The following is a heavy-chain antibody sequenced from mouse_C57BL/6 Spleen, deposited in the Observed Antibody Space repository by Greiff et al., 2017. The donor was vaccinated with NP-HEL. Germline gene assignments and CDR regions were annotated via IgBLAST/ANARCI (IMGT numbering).Heavy chain of an antibody. D-gene: IGHD1-1*01. J-gene: IGHJ1*03. CDR3: ARRNYGSGYWYFDV. Sequence: EVMLVESGGGLVKPGGSLKLSCAASGFTFSDYGMHWVRQAPEKGLEWVAYISSGSSTIYYADTVKGRFTISRDNAKNTLFLQMTSLRSEDTAMYYCARRNYGSGYWYFDVWGTGTTVTVSS. CDR2: ISSGSSTI. V-gene: IGHV5-17*01. CDR1: GFTFSDYG.